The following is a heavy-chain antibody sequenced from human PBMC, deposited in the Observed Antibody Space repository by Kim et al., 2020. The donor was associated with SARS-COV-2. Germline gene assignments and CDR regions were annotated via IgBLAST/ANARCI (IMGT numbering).Heavy chain of an antibody. CDR3: AREAGGLPDY. J-gene: IGHJ4*02. D-gene: IGHD3-16*01. Sequence: ASVKVSCVASGYTFTSYGVIWVRQAPGQGLEWMGWISAYNGENNYAQRLQGRITMTTDTSTSTAYMDLRSLTSDDTAIYYCAREAGGLPDYWGQGTLVTVSS. CDR2: ISAYNGEN. CDR1: GYTFTSYG. V-gene: IGHV1-18*01.